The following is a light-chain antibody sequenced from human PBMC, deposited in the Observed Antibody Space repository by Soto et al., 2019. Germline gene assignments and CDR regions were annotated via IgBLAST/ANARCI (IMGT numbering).Light chain of an antibody. CDR1: QSVRNNY. J-gene: IGKJ2*01. V-gene: IGKV3-20*01. CDR3: QQYGSSPRT. Sequence: EIVLTQSPGTLSLSPGDRATLSCRTSQSVRNNYLAWYRQNPGQAPILLIYGASSRPGGIPDRFSGSGSGTDFTLTISRLEPEDFAVYYCQQYGSSPRTFGQGTKVEIK. CDR2: GAS.